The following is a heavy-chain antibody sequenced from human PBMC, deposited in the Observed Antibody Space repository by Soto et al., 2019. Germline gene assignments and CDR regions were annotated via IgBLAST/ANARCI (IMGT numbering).Heavy chain of an antibody. D-gene: IGHD2-2*01. CDR2: INPSGGNI. V-gene: IGHV1-46*03. CDR1: GYTFTTYY. Sequence: QVQLVQSGAEVKKPGASVKVSCKASGYTFTTYYIHWVRQAPGQGLEWMGIINPSGGNITYAQKFQGRVTMSRDTSTSTVDMELSSLRSEDTAVYYCGRDGGYQRFDYWGQGARVTVSS. J-gene: IGHJ4*02. CDR3: GRDGGYQRFDY.